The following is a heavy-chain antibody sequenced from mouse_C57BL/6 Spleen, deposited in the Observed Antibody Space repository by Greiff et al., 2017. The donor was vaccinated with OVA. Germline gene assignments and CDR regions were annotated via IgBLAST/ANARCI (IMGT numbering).Heavy chain of an antibody. J-gene: IGHJ4*01. V-gene: IGHV5-12*01. CDR2: ISNGGGST. CDR3: ARYYDYDEGYAMDY. Sequence: EVQLVESGGGLVQPGGSLKLSCAASGFTFSDYYMYWVRQTPEKRLEWVAYISNGGGSTYYPDTVKGRFTISRDNAKNTLYLQMSRLKSEDTAMYYCARYYDYDEGYAMDYWGQGTSVTVSS. D-gene: IGHD2-4*01. CDR1: GFTFSDYY.